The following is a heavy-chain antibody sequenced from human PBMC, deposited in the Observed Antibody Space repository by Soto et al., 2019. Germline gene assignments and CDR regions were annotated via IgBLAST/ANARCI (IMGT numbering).Heavy chain of an antibody. CDR3: ARGRPRPYYDFWSGYYADYYYGMDV. CDR2: MNPNSGNT. V-gene: IGHV1-8*01. CDR1: GYTFTSYD. D-gene: IGHD3-3*01. J-gene: IGHJ6*02. Sequence: QVQLVQSGAEVKKPGASVKVSCKASGYTFTSYDINWVRQATGQGLEWMGWMNPNSGNTGYAQKFQGRVTMTRNTSISTAYMELSSLRSEDTAVYYCARGRPRPYYDFWSGYYADYYYGMDVWGQGTTVTVSS.